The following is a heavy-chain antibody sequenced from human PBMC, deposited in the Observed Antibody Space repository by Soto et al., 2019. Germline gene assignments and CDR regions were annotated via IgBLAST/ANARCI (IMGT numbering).Heavy chain of an antibody. D-gene: IGHD3-10*01. CDR3: ARDETVIRGVIKRGGGLDL. J-gene: IGHJ6*02. CDR1: GATFTKYA. CDR2: IIPLFGST. V-gene: IGHV1-69*19. Sequence: QAQLEQSGAEVKMPGSSVTVSCKAYGATFTKYAFNWVRQAPGQGLEWMGGIIPLFGSTNYAERFQGRLTVTTNESTSTVFMELSSLTSDDTAIYYCARDETVIRGVIKRGGGLDLWGQGTTVIVSS.